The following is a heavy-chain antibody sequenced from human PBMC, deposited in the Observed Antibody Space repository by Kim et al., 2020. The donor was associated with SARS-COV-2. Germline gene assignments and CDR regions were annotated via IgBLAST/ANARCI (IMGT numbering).Heavy chain of an antibody. CDR2: GETT. Sequence: GETTDYAAPVKGRFTISRDDSKNTLYLQMNSLKTEDTAVYYCIATITGDYWGQGTLVTVSS. CDR3: IATITGDY. V-gene: IGHV3-15*01. D-gene: IGHD5-12*01. J-gene: IGHJ4*02.